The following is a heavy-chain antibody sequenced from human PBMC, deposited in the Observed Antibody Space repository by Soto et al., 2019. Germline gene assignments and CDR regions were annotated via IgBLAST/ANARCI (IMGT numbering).Heavy chain of an antibody. Sequence: QLQLHESGSGLVKPSQTLSLTCAVSGSSISSGGYSLSWIRQPPGKGLAWSGYLYHSGSTYYNPSLKGRVTIAGDRSNNHFSLKLSSVSAADTAVYYCARVPGPWGQCTLVTVSS. CDR3: ARVPGP. CDR2: LYHSGST. D-gene: IGHD7-27*01. V-gene: IGHV4-30-2*01. J-gene: IGHJ5*02. CDR1: GSSISSGGYS.